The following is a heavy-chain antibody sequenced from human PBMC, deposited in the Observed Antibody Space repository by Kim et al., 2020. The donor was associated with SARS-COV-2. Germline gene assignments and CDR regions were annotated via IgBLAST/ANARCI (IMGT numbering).Heavy chain of an antibody. V-gene: IGHV4-59*13. J-gene: IGHJ6*02. D-gene: IGHD3-10*01. CDR3: ARVGALLWFGELGRHGMDV. CDR1: GGSISSYY. Sequence: SETLSLTCTVSGGSISSYYWSWIRQPPGKGLEWIGYIYYSGSTNYNPSLKSRVTISVDTSKNQFSLKLSSVTAADTAVYYCARVGALLWFGELGRHGMDVWGQGTTVTVSS. CDR2: IYYSGST.